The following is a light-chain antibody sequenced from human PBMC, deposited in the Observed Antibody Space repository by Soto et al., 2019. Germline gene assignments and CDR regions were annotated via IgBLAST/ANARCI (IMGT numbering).Light chain of an antibody. Sequence: EIVMTQSPVALSVSPGERAALSCRASQSVGRNFAWYQQRPGQAPRVLIYGTSTRATGVPARFSGSGSGTDFPLTISSLQSEDSAVYYCQQYNNWPYTFGQGTRLEIK. CDR2: GTS. CDR1: QSVGRN. J-gene: IGKJ2*01. V-gene: IGKV3-15*01. CDR3: QQYNNWPYT.